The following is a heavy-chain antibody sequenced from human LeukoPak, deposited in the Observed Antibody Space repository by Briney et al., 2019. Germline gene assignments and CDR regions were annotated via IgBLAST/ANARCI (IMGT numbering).Heavy chain of an antibody. J-gene: IGHJ6*04. Sequence: GGSLRLSCAASGFTFSSYSMNWVRQAPGKGLEWVSVIYSGGSTYYADSVKGRFTISRDNAKNSLYLQMNSLRAEDTAVYYYAELGITMIGGVWGKGTTVTISS. CDR2: IYSGGST. D-gene: IGHD3-10*02. CDR3: AELGITMIGGV. V-gene: IGHV3-66*01. CDR1: GFTFSSYS.